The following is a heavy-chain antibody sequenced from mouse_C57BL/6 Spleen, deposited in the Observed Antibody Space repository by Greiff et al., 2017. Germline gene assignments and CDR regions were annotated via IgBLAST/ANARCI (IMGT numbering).Heavy chain of an antibody. V-gene: IGHV2-6-1*01. CDR1: GFSLTSYG. CDR2: IWSDGST. J-gene: IGHJ3*01. Sequence: QVQLKQSGPGLVAPSPSLSITCTASGFSLTSYGVHWVRQPPGKGLEWLGVIWSDGSTTYNSALKSRPGISKDNTKSQVFLKRNSLQTDATAMYYCARHGDGGFAYWGQGTLVTVSA. CDR3: ARHGDGGFAY.